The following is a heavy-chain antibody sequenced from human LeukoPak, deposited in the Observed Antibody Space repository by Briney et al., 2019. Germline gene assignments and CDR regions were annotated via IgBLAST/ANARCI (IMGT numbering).Heavy chain of an antibody. CDR3: ASQYYYYYYMDV. CDR2: IYSGGST. Sequence: GGSLRLSCAASGFTVRSNYMSWVRQAPGRGLEWVSVIYSGGSTYYADSVKGRFTISRDNSKNTLYLQMNRLRAEDTAVYYCASQYYYYYYMDVWGKGTTVTVSS. J-gene: IGHJ6*03. V-gene: IGHV3-53*01. CDR1: GFTVRSNY.